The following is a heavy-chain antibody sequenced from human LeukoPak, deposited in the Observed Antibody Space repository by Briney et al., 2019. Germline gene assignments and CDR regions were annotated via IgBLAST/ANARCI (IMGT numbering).Heavy chain of an antibody. D-gene: IGHD3-10*01. Sequence: PGGSLRLSCAASGFTFSSYAVSWVRQAPGKGLEWVSAISGSGGSTYYADSVKGRFTISRDNSKNTLYLQMNSLRAEDTAVYYCAKDRERFGELLDYWGQGTLVTVSS. V-gene: IGHV3-23*01. CDR1: GFTFSSYA. CDR3: AKDRERFGELLDY. J-gene: IGHJ4*02. CDR2: ISGSGGST.